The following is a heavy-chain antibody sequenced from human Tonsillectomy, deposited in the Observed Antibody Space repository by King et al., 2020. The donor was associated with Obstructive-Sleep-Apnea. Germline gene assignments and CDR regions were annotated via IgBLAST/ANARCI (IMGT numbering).Heavy chain of an antibody. D-gene: IGHD4-17*01. Sequence: VQLVESGGGVVQPGRSLRLSCAASGFTFSSFSLHWVRQAPGKGRGWVAGSSLDGTNKQYAYSVKGRFTISRDNSKYTLFLQMNSLRVEVTALYYCARVRVAHGDYPLWGRGTLVTVSS. CDR3: ARVRVAHGDYPL. V-gene: IGHV3-30-3*01. J-gene: IGHJ2*01. CDR2: SSLDGTNK. CDR1: GFTFSSFS.